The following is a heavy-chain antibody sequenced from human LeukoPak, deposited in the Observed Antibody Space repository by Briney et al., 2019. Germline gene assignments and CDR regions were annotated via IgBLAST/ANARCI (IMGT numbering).Heavy chain of an antibody. Sequence: TGGSLRLSCAASGFTFSTYWMSWVRQASGKGLEWVANIKQDGSEKYYVASVKGRFTISRDNAKNSLYMQMNSLRAEDTAMYYCASDSAGNDYWGQGTLVTVSS. CDR1: GFTFSTYW. J-gene: IGHJ4*02. V-gene: IGHV3-7*01. CDR2: IKQDGSEK. D-gene: IGHD6-13*01. CDR3: ASDSAGNDY.